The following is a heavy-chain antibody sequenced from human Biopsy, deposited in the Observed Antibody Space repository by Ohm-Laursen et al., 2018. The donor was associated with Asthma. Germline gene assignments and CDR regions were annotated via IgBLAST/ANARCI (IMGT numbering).Heavy chain of an antibody. CDR2: INAGNGNT. CDR3: ASSIAVADSDAFDI. J-gene: IGHJ3*02. D-gene: IGHD6-19*01. Sequence: ASVKVSCKASGYTFTSYAMHWARQAPGQRLEWMGWINAGNGNTKYSQKFQGRVTITRDTSASTAYMELSSLRSEDTAVYYCASSIAVADSDAFDIWGQGTMVTVSS. V-gene: IGHV1-3*01. CDR1: GYTFTSYA.